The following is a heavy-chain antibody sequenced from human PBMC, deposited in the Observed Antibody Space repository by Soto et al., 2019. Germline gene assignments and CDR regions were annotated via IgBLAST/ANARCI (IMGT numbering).Heavy chain of an antibody. V-gene: IGHV4-38-2*01. J-gene: IGHJ6*02. CDR3: ARTDNWNYVSYYYYGMDV. D-gene: IGHD1-7*01. CDR1: GYSISSGYY. CDR2: IYHSGST. Sequence: KTSETLSLTCAVSGYSISSGYYWGWIRQPPGKGLEWIGSIYHSGSTYYNPSLKSRVTISVDTSKNQFSLKLSSVTAADTAVYYCARTDNWNYVSYYYYGMDVWGQGTTVTVSS.